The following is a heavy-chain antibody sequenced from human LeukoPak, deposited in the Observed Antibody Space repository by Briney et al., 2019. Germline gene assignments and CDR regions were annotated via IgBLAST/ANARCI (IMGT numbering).Heavy chain of an antibody. V-gene: IGHV3-15*01. J-gene: IGHJ4*02. CDR1: GFSFNTAW. Sequence: GGSLRLSCAASGFSFNTAWMNWVRQAPGKGLEWVGRIKNEDDGETPYYAAPVKGRFTISRDDSKNTLYLQMNSLKTEDTAVYYCTTDTDYYDTTLYYFDYWGQGTLVTVSS. CDR2: IKNEDDGETP. CDR3: TTDTDYYDTTLYYFDY. D-gene: IGHD3-22*01.